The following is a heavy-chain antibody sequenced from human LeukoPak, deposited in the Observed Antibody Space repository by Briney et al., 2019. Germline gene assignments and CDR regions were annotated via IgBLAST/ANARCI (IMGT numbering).Heavy chain of an antibody. CDR1: GFTFDDYS. J-gene: IGHJ6*02. D-gene: IGHD2-21*02. Sequence: PGGSLRLSCTASGFTFDDYSLHWVRQVPGKGLEWVSSISWNGDSLGYADSVRGRFTISRDNAKNSLYLQMNSLRPEDTALYYCAKDMRTVTADYYYYGMDVWGQGTTVTVSS. V-gene: IGHV3-9*01. CDR3: AKDMRTVTADYYYYGMDV. CDR2: ISWNGDSL.